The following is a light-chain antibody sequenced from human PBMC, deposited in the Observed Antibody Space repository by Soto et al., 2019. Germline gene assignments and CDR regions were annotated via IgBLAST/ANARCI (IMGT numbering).Light chain of an antibody. J-gene: IGKJ1*01. V-gene: IGKV1-5*01. Sequence: DIQMTQSPSPLSASVGDRVTITCRASQSISSWLAWYQQKPGKAPKLLIYDASSLERGVPSRFSGSGSGTEFTLTISSLQPDDFATYYCQQSDTYSRTFGQGTKVEIK. CDR1: QSISSW. CDR2: DAS. CDR3: QQSDTYSRT.